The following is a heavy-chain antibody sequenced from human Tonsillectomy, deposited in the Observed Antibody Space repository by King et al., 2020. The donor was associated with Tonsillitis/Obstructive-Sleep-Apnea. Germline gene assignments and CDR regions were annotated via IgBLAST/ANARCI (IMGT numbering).Heavy chain of an antibody. CDR3: TTKVVVVPDYYYYYYMDF. J-gene: IGHJ6*03. Sequence: VQLVESGGGLVKPGGSLRLSCAASGFTFSNAWMSWVRQAPGKGLEWVGRIKSKTDGGTTDYAAPVKGRFTISRDDSKNTLYLQMNSLKTEDTAVYYCTTKVVVVPDYYYYYYMDFWGKGTTVTVSS. CDR1: GFTFSNAW. CDR2: IKSKTDGGTT. V-gene: IGHV3-15*01. D-gene: IGHD2-2*01.